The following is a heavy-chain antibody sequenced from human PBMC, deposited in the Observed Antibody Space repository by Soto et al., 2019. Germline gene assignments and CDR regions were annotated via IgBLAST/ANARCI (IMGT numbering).Heavy chain of an antibody. Sequence: QVQLVQSGAEVKKPGASVKVSCKASGYIFTSYAMNWVRQAPGQRLEWMGWINAGNGNTKYSQKFQGRFTITRDTSASTAYMELSSLRSEDTAVYYCARVDGWFGDLPSGYWGQGTLVTVSS. J-gene: IGHJ4*02. CDR2: INAGNGNT. V-gene: IGHV1-3*01. D-gene: IGHD3-10*01. CDR3: ARVDGWFGDLPSGY. CDR1: GYIFTSYA.